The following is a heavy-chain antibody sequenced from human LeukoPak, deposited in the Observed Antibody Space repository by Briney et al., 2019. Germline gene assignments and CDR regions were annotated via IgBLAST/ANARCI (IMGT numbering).Heavy chain of an antibody. CDR2: ISRNGTYI. CDR3: ARDEGYSFDY. D-gene: IGHD2-15*01. J-gene: IGHJ4*02. V-gene: IGHV3-21*01. Sequence: GGSLRLSCAASGFTFSSYIMNWVRQAPGKGLEWVSSISRNGTYIHYADSVKGRFTISRDNAKQSLYLQMSSLRAEDTAVYYCARDEGYSFDYWGQGILVTVSS. CDR1: GFTFSSYI.